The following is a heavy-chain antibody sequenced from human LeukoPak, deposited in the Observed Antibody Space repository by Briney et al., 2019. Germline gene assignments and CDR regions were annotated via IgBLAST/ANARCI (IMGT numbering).Heavy chain of an antibody. CDR1: GGSISSYY. Sequence: TSETLSLTCTVSGGSISSYYWSWIRQPPGKGPEWIGYIYYSGSTNYNPSLKSRVTISVDTSKNQFSLKLSSVTAADTAVHYCARGYCSSTSCYNLDYWGQGTLVTVSS. D-gene: IGHD2-2*02. CDR2: IYYSGST. CDR3: ARGYCSSTSCYNLDY. V-gene: IGHV4-59*01. J-gene: IGHJ4*02.